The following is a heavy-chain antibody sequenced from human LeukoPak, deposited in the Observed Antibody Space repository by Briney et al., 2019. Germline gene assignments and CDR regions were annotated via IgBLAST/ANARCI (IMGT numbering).Heavy chain of an antibody. CDR3: AKDILTYYYGTSGYYFDY. CDR1: GFTFDNHA. Sequence: GGSLRLSCAASGFTFDNHAMTWVRQAPGKGLEWVSVITGSGDARYYADSVKGRFTISRDNSKNTLHLQMNTLRVEDTALYYCAKDILTYYYGTSGYYFDYWVQGTLVTVSS. CDR2: ITGSGDAR. D-gene: IGHD3-3*01. J-gene: IGHJ4*02. V-gene: IGHV3-23*01.